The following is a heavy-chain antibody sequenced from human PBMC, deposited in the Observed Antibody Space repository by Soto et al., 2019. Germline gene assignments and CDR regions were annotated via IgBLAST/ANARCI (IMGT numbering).Heavy chain of an antibody. Sequence: QVRLQESGQGLVRPSQTLSLICTVSGGSIRNDNFYWSFLRQRPGTGPEWLGYIFHTGITFYNPSLESRLFISVDPSNNQFSLRLKAVTAADTAVYRCARDLDGVVTGRGAFSVWGPGALVTVSS. D-gene: IGHD2-21*02. J-gene: IGHJ3*01. CDR1: GGSIRNDNFY. CDR3: ARDLDGVVTGRGAFSV. V-gene: IGHV4-31*03. CDR2: IFHTGIT.